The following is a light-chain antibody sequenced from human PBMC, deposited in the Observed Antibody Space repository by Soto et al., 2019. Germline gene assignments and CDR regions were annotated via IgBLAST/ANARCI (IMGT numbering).Light chain of an antibody. CDR2: EAS. CDR1: QSVDAH. CDR3: QQRTFWPPLT. J-gene: IGKJ4*01. Sequence: IVLTQSPATLSLSPGESATLSCRASQSVDAHLAWYQLKPGQAPRLLIYEASNRATGIPARFSGSGSGTDFTLTISSLEPEDFAVYYCQQRTFWPPLTFGGGTEVEIK. V-gene: IGKV3-11*01.